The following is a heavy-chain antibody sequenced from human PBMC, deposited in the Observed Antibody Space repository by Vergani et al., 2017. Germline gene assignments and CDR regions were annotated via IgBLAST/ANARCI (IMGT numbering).Heavy chain of an antibody. V-gene: IGHV3-72*01. D-gene: IGHD2-2*01. J-gene: IGHJ3*02. CDR1: GFTFSDHY. Sequence: VESGGGLVQPGGSLRLSCAASGFTFSDHYMDWVRQAPGKGLEWVGRTRNKANSYTTEYAASVKGRFTISRDDSKNSLYLQMNSLKIEDTAVYYCARLGYCSSTTCRQAFDIWGQGTMVTVSS. CDR2: TRNKANSYTT. CDR3: ARLGYCSSTTCRQAFDI.